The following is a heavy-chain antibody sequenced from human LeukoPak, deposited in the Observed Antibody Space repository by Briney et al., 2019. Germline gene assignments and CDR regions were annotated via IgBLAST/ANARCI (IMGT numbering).Heavy chain of an antibody. J-gene: IGHJ6*02. Sequence: GGSLILSCAASGFPFSSYVMNWVRPAPGKGLEWVSSISDNGVTMYYADSVKGRFTISRDNSDNTVYLQMNSLRAEDTAIYYCAKAPAPYYYYYGMDVWGQGTAVTVSS. CDR3: AKAPAPYYYYYGMDV. CDR1: GFPFSSYV. CDR2: ISDNGVTM. V-gene: IGHV3-23*01.